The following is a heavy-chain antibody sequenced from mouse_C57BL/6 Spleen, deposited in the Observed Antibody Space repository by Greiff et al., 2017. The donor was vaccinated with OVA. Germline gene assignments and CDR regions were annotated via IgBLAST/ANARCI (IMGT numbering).Heavy chain of an antibody. J-gene: IGHJ1*03. V-gene: IGHV5-9-1*02. D-gene: IGHD1-1*02. Sequence: EVKLMESGEGLVKPGGSLKLSCAASGFTFSSYAMSWVRQTPEKRLEWVAYISSGGAYIYYADTVKGRFTISRDNARNTLYLQMSSLKSEDTARYYCTRDGGGYFDVWGTGTTVTVSS. CDR1: GFTFSSYA. CDR2: ISSGGAYI. CDR3: TRDGGGYFDV.